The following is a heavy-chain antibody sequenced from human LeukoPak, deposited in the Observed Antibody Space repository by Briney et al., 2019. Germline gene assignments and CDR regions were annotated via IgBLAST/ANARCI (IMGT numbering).Heavy chain of an antibody. CDR3: ARGSSSWYSREYYMDV. V-gene: IGHV4-4*07. J-gene: IGHJ6*03. D-gene: IGHD6-13*01. Sequence: SETLSLTCTVSGGSISSYYWSWIRQPAGKGLEWIGRIYTSGSTNYNPSLKSRVTISVDTSKNQFSLKLSSVTAADTAVYYCARGSSSWYSREYYMDVWGKGTTVTVSS. CDR1: GGSISSYY. CDR2: IYTSGST.